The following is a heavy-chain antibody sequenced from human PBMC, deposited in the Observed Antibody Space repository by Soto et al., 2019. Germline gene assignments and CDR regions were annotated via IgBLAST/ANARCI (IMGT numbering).Heavy chain of an antibody. CDR2: ISAYNGNR. J-gene: IGHJ6*02. Sequence: ASVKVSCKASGYTFSHYGIGWVRQAPGQGLEWMGWISAYNGNRHFAEGLRGRITITTNTTTSTADMELRSLSSDDTAVYYCARGGQECSNSGCGYIYDGMDVWGQGTTVTVSS. CDR3: ARGGQECSNSGCGYIYDGMDV. CDR1: GYTFSHYG. V-gene: IGHV1-18*01. D-gene: IGHD1-26*01.